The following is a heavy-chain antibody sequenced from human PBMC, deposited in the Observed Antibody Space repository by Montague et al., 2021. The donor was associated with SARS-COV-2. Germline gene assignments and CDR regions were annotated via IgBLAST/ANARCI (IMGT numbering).Heavy chain of an antibody. J-gene: IGHJ1*01. V-gene: IGHV4-4*02. CDR3: ASRGAVAGKVYFQH. Sequence: SETLSLTCAVSGGSISSSNWWSWVRQPPGKGLEWIGEIYHSGSTNNNPSLKSRVTISVDKSKNQFSLTLSSVTAADTAVYYCASRGAVAGKVYFQHWGQGTLVTVSS. CDR2: IYHSGST. CDR1: GGSISSSNW. D-gene: IGHD6-19*01.